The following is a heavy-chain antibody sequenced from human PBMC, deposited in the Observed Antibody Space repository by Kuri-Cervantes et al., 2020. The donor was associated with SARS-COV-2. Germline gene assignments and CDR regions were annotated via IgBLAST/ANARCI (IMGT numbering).Heavy chain of an antibody. Sequence: SKTLSLTCALYYGTLTGYQWSWIRQPPGKGLEWIGGINHRGDTYYNPSLEGRVTISRDTSENKFSLKLSSVTAADTAVYYCAGFYYYDSSGFVANYYYMDVWGKGTTVTVSS. CDR2: INHRGDT. CDR1: YGTLTGYQ. J-gene: IGHJ6*03. V-gene: IGHV4-34*08. CDR3: AGFYYYDSSGFVANYYYMDV. D-gene: IGHD3-22*01.